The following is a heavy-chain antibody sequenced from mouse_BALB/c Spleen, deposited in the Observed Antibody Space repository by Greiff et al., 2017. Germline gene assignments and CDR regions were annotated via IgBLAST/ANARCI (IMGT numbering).Heavy chain of an antibody. J-gene: IGHJ1*01. CDR3: ARTTVVLRYFDV. CDR2: INPGSGGT. CDR1: GYAFTNYL. Sequence: VQLQESGAELVRPGTSVKVSCKASGYAFTNYLIEWVKQRPGQGLEWIGVINPGSGGTNYNEKFKGKATLTADKSSSTAYLQLNSLTSDDSAVFFCARTTVVLRYFDVWGAGTTVTVSS. D-gene: IGHD1-1*01. V-gene: IGHV1-54*01.